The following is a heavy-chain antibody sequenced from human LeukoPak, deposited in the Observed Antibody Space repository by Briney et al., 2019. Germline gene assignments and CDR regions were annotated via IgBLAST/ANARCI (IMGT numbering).Heavy chain of an antibody. Sequence: GGSLRPSCAASGFPFTDSSMTWVRQAPGKGLEWVSSITTSGSYIYYADSVKVRFTISRDNAKNSLYLQMTSLRAEDTAVYYCARHRTASDYWGQGTLVTVSS. D-gene: IGHD3-16*02. J-gene: IGHJ4*02. CDR2: ITTSGSYI. V-gene: IGHV3-21*01. CDR3: ARHRTASDY. CDR1: GFPFTDSS.